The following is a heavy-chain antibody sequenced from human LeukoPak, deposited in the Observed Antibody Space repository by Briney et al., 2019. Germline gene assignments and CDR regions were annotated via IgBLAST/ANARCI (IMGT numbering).Heavy chain of an antibody. CDR2: IYSGGST. V-gene: IGHV3-53*01. D-gene: IGHD6-19*01. CDR1: GFTFSSYA. J-gene: IGHJ6*02. CDR3: ARAGQWLVQNYYYGMDV. Sequence: GGSLRLSCAASGFTFSSYAMSWVRQAPGKGLEWVSVIYSGGSTYYADSVKGRFTISRDNSKNTLYLQMNSLRAEDTAVYYCARAGQWLVQNYYYGMDVWGQGTTVTVSS.